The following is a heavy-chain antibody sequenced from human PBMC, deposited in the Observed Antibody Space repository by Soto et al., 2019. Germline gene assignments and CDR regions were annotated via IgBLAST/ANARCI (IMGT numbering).Heavy chain of an antibody. V-gene: IGHV2-5*02. Sequence: QITLKESGPTLVKPTQTLTQTCTFSGFSLSTSGVGVGWIRQPPGKALEWLALIYWDDDKRYSPSLKSRLTITKDTSKNQVVLTMTNMDPVDTATYYCAYYDSSGYIRYYFDYWGPGTLVTVSS. CDR1: GFSLSTSGVG. CDR3: AYYDSSGYIRYYFDY. CDR2: IYWDDDK. D-gene: IGHD3-22*01. J-gene: IGHJ4*02.